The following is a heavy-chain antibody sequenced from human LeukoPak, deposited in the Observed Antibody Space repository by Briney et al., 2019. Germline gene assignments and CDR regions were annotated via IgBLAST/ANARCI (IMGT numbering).Heavy chain of an antibody. CDR3: ARENYFSFDY. CDR1: GFSFSFYW. CDR2: MKPDGSEK. Sequence: QPGGSLRLSCAASGFSFSFYWMTWVRQAPGKGLEWVANMKPDGSEKYYVYSVRGRCTISRDNTSNTLDLHMNSLRPEDTAVYYCARENYFSFDYWGQGALVTVSS. D-gene: IGHD3-16*01. J-gene: IGHJ4*02. V-gene: IGHV3-7*03.